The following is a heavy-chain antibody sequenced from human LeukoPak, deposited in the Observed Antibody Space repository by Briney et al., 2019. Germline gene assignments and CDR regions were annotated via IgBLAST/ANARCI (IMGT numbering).Heavy chain of an antibody. Sequence: GGSLRLSCAASGFTFSSYAMIWVPQAPGKGLEWVSAISGSGGSTYYADSVKGRFTISRDNSKNTLYLQMNSLRAEDTAVYYCAKDRGIAVAGILFWFDPWGQGTLVTVSS. CDR3: AKDRGIAVAGILFWFDP. D-gene: IGHD6-19*01. V-gene: IGHV3-23*01. J-gene: IGHJ5*02. CDR2: ISGSGGST. CDR1: GFTFSSYA.